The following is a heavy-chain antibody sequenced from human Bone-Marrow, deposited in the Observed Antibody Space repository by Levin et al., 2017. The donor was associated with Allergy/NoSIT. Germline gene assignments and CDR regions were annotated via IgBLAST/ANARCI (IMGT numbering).Heavy chain of an antibody. J-gene: IGHJ2*01. CDR2: IDGSGTTT. V-gene: IGHV3-23*05. D-gene: IGHD6-25*01. CDR3: AKGPEAFHTSGWPWYFHL. Sequence: GESLKISCAASGFTFSNYAMKWVRQAPGKGLEWVSAIDGSGTTTYYADSVKGRFTISRDNSQSTLFLQMSSLRAEDTALYYCAKGPEAFHTSGWPWYFHLWGRGTLVTVSS. CDR1: GFTFSNYA.